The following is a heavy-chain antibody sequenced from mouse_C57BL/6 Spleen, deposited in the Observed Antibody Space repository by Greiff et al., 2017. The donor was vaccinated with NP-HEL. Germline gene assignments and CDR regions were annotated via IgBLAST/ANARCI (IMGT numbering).Heavy chain of an antibody. Sequence: VNVVESGAELVRPGASVKLSCKASGYTFTDYYINWVKQRPGQGLEWIARIYPGSGNTYYNEKFKGKATLTAEKSSSTAYMQLSSLTSEDSAVYFCARGAQATFAYWGQGTLVTVSA. CDR1: GYTFTDYY. V-gene: IGHV1-76*01. D-gene: IGHD3-2*02. CDR2: IYPGSGNT. J-gene: IGHJ3*01. CDR3: ARGAQATFAY.